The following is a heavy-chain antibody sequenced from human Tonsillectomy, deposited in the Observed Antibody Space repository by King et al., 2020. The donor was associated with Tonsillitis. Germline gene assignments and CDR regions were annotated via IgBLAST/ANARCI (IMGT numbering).Heavy chain of an antibody. CDR1: GGSVSSGSYY. CDR3: ARDLYSSGWYYFDN. Sequence: LQLQESGPGLVKPSETLSLTCTVSGGSVSSGSYYWSWIRQPPGKGLEWIGDIYYSGSTNYNPSLKSRVTISVDTSKNQFSLKLSSVTAADTAVYYCARDLYSSGWYYFDNWGQGTLVTVSS. CDR2: IYYSGST. J-gene: IGHJ4*02. D-gene: IGHD6-19*01. V-gene: IGHV4-61*01.